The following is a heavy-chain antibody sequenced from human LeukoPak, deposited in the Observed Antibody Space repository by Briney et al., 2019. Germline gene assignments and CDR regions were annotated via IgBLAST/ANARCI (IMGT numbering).Heavy chain of an antibody. CDR1: GGSISSGGYY. Sequence: SQTLSLTCTISGGSISSGGYYWSWIRQPPGKGLEWIGYIYHSGSTYYNPSLKSRVTISVDRSKNQFSLKLSSVTAADTAVYYCAREVAAASVDPWGQGTLVTVSS. J-gene: IGHJ5*02. CDR2: IYHSGST. D-gene: IGHD6-13*01. CDR3: AREVAAASVDP. V-gene: IGHV4-30-2*01.